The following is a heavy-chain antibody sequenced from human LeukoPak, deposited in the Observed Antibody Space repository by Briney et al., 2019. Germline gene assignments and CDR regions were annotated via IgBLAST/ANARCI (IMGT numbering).Heavy chain of an antibody. Sequence: SQTLSLTCTVSGGSISSGSYYWSWIRQPAGKGLEWIGRIYTSGSTNYNPSLKSRVTMSVDTSKNQFSLKLSSVTAADTAVYYCARSVGTAMVTDYWGQGTLVTVSS. J-gene: IGHJ4*02. D-gene: IGHD5-18*01. CDR3: ARSVGTAMVTDY. CDR2: IYTSGST. CDR1: GGSISSGSYY. V-gene: IGHV4-61*02.